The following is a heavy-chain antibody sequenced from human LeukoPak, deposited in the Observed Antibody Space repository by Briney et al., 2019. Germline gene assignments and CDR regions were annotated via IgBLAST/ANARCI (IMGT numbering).Heavy chain of an antibody. J-gene: IGHJ4*02. D-gene: IGHD6-6*01. CDR2: IKQDGSEK. Sequence: PGGSLRLSCAASGFTFSSYSMSWVRQAPGKGLEWVANIKQDGSEKYYVDSVKGRFTISRDNAKNSLYLQMNSLRAEDTAVYYCARGARPVDYWGQGTLVTVSS. CDR1: GFTFSSYS. CDR3: ARGARPVDY. V-gene: IGHV3-7*04.